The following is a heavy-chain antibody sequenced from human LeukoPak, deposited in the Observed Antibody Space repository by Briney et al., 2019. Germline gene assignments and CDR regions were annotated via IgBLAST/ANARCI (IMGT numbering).Heavy chain of an antibody. V-gene: IGHV1-69*04. Sequence: SVKVSCKASGGTFSSYAISWVRQAPGQGLEWMGRIIPILGIANYAQKFQGRVTITADKSTSTAYMVLSSLRSEDTAVYYCAREGAIRDDAFDIWGQGTMVTVSS. J-gene: IGHJ3*02. D-gene: IGHD1-26*01. CDR2: IIPILGIA. CDR1: GGTFSSYA. CDR3: AREGAIRDDAFDI.